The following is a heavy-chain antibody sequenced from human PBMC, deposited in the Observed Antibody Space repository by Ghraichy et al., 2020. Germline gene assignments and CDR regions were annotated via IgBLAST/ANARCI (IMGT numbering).Heavy chain of an antibody. Sequence: SETLSLTCTVSGGSVSSGSYYWSWIRQPPGKGLEWIGYIYYSGSTNYNPSLKSRVTISVDTSKNQFSLKLSSVTAADTAVYYCARKNAYYFDYWGQGTLVTVSS. CDR3: ARKNAYYFDY. CDR1: GGSVSSGSYY. D-gene: IGHD2/OR15-2a*01. CDR2: IYYSGST. V-gene: IGHV4-61*01. J-gene: IGHJ4*02.